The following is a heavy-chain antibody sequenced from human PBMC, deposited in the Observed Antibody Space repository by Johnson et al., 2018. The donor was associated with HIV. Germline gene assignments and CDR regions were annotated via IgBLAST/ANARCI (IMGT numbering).Heavy chain of an antibody. CDR2: ISYDGGNK. CDR3: AKDLVVINVRGLLGRRWAM. CDR1: GFTFSSYA. D-gene: IGHD3-22*01. J-gene: IGHJ1*01. Sequence: QVQLVESGGGVVQPGRSLRLSCAASGFTFSSYAMHWVRQAPGKGLEWVAVISYDGGNKYYADSVKGRFTISRDNSKNTLYLQMNTLRPEDTALYYCAKDLVVINVRGLLGRRWAMWG. V-gene: IGHV3-30-3*01.